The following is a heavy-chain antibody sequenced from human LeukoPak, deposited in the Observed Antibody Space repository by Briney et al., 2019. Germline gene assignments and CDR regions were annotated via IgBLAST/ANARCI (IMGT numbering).Heavy chain of an antibody. D-gene: IGHD2-2*02. J-gene: IGHJ3*02. CDR1: GGSFSGYY. V-gene: IGHV4-34*01. CDR3: ARRRYCSSTSCYRRAFDI. CDR2: INHSGST. Sequence: KTSETLSLTCAVYGGSFSGYYWSWIRQPPGKGLEWIGEINHSGSTNYNPSLKSRVTISVDTSKNQFSLKLSSVTAADTAVYYCARRRYCSSTSCYRRAFDIWGQGTMVTVSS.